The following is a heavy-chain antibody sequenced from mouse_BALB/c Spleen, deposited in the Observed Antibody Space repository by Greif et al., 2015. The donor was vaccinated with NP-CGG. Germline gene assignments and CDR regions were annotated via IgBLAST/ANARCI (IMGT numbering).Heavy chain of an antibody. CDR2: ISYSGST. CDR1: GYSITSDYA. J-gene: IGHJ3*01. CDR3: ARTGFAY. Sequence: VQLQQSGPGLVKPSQSLSLTCTVTGYSITSDYAWNWIRQFPGNKLEWMGYISYSGSTSYNPSLKSRISITRDTSKNQFFLQLNSVTTEDTATYYCARTGFAYWGQGTLVTVSA. V-gene: IGHV3-2*02.